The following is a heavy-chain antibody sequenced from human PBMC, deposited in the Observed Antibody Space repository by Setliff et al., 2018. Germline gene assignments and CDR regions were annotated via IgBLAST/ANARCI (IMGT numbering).Heavy chain of an antibody. CDR1: GGSITSGNNY. V-gene: IGHV4-61*02. J-gene: IGHJ3*02. CDR2: IYSIGSA. CDR3: AREPSPSDALDI. Sequence: LSETLSLTCTVSGGSITSGNNYWSWIRQPAGKGLEWIGRIYSIGSATYNPSLKGRVTISLDRSENEFSLNLTSVTAADTAVYFCAREPSPSDALDIWGQGTMVTVSS.